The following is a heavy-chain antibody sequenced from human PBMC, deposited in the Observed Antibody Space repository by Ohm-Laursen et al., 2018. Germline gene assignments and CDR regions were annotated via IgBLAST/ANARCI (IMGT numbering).Heavy chain of an antibody. J-gene: IGHJ6*02. D-gene: IGHD6-13*01. CDR2: ISRSSSSI. CDR3: ARGGSPFYYYGMDV. V-gene: IGHV3-48*01. Sequence: SLRLSCSASGFTLSSYSLNWVRQAPGKGLEWVSYISRSSSSIYYADSVKGRFTISRDNAKNSLYLQMNSLRAEDTAVYYCARGGSPFYYYGMDVWGQGTTVTVSS. CDR1: GFTLSSYS.